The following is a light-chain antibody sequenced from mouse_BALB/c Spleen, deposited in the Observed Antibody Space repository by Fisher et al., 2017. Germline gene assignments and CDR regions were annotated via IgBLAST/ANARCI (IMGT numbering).Light chain of an antibody. J-gene: IGKJ5*01. Sequence: IVMTQSPAIMSASLGERVTMTCTASSSVSSSYLHWYQQKPGSSPKPWIYATSNLASGVPARFSGSGSGTSYSLTISRVEAEDAATYYCQQWSSNPLTFGAGTKLELK. V-gene: IGKV4-74*01. CDR2: ATS. CDR3: QQWSSNPLT. CDR1: SSVSSSY.